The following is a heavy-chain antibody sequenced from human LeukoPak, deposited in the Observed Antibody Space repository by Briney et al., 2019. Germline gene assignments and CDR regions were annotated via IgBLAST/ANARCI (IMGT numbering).Heavy chain of an antibody. CDR3: ARGRTGRSAGSTY. CDR1: GGSISSYY. V-gene: IGHV4-59*12. J-gene: IGHJ4*02. CDR2: IYYSGST. D-gene: IGHD3/OR15-3a*01. Sequence: SETLSLTCTVSGGSISSYYWSWIRQPPGKGLEWIGYIYYSGSTNYNPSLKSRVTISVDTSKNQFSLKLSSVTAADTAVYYCARGRTGRSAGSTYWGQGTLVTVSS.